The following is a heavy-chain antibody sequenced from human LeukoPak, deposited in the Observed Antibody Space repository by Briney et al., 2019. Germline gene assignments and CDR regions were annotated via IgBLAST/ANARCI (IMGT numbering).Heavy chain of an antibody. CDR1: GFTFSTYG. J-gene: IGHJ4*02. Sequence: GGSLRLSCAASGFTFSTYGMSWVRQAPGKGLEWVSSISSSSNYIYYADSVKGRFTISRDNAKNSLYLQMNSLRAEDTAVYYCARGALRLDYWGQGTLVTVSS. CDR3: ARGALRLDY. V-gene: IGHV3-21*01. D-gene: IGHD3-16*01. CDR2: ISSSSNYI.